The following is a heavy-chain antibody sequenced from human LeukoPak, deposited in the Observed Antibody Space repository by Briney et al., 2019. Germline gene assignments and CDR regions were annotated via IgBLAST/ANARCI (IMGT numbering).Heavy chain of an antibody. D-gene: IGHD6-6*01. CDR1: GFTFSSYE. J-gene: IGHJ4*02. CDR3: ARDIYGGSSYFDY. CDR2: ISSSGSTI. V-gene: IGHV3-48*03. Sequence: PGGSLRLSCAASGFTFSSYEMNWVRQAPGKGLEWVSYISSSGSTIYYADSAKGRFTISRDNAKNSLYLQMNSLRAGDTAVYYCARDIYGGSSYFDYWGQGTLVTVSS.